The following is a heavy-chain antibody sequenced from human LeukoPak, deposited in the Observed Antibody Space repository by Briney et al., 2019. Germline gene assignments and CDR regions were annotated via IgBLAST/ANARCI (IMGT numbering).Heavy chain of an antibody. J-gene: IGHJ4*02. D-gene: IGHD5-24*01. CDR3: ARGWLQFSLKNPFDY. CDR1: GGTFSSYA. V-gene: IGHV1-69*05. CDR2: IIPIFGTA. Sequence: GASVKVSCKASGGTFSSYAISWVRQAPGQGLEWMGGIIPIFGTANYAQKFQGRVTITTDESTSTAYMELSSLRSEDTAVYYCARGWLQFSLKNPFDYWGQGTLVTVSS.